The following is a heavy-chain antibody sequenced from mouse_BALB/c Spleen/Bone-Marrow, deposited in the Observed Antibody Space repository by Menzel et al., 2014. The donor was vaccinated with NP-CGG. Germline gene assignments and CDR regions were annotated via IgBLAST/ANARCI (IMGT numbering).Heavy chain of an antibody. CDR2: INSNGGST. CDR1: GFTFSSYG. V-gene: IGHV5-6-3*01. CDR3: ARIWAYYAMDY. J-gene: IGHJ4*01. D-gene: IGHD4-1*01. Sequence: EVKLMESGGGLVQPGGSLKLSCAASGFTFSSYGMSWVRQTPDKRLELVATINSNGGSTYYPDSVKGRFTISRDNAKNTLYLQMSSLKSEDTAMYYWARIWAYYAMDYWGQGTSVTVSS.